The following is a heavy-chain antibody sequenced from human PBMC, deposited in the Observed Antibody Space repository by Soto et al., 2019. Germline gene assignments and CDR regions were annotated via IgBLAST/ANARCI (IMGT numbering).Heavy chain of an antibody. J-gene: IGHJ4*02. CDR3: ARPDSRSWATPFGS. CDR2: IYYSGST. V-gene: IGHV4-61*01. CDR1: GGSVSSGSYY. Sequence: SETLSLTCTVSGGSVSSGSYYWSWIRQPPGKGLEWIGYIYYSGSTNYNPSLKSRVTISVDTSKNQFSLKLTSVTAADTAVYYFARPDSRSWATPFGSWGPGTLVTVFS. D-gene: IGHD6-13*01.